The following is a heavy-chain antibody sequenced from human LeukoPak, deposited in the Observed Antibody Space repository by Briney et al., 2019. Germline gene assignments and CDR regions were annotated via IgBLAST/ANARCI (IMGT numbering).Heavy chain of an antibody. Sequence: SETLSLTCTVSGGSIRSYFWSWIRQPPGKGLEWVAYISNSGSTNYNPSLKSRVTISVDTSKNQFSLKLTSVTSADTAVYYCARGRYCSGGSCLDYWGQGTLVTVSS. CDR2: ISNSGST. CDR1: GGSIRSYF. V-gene: IGHV4-59*01. D-gene: IGHD2-15*01. CDR3: ARGRYCSGGSCLDY. J-gene: IGHJ4*02.